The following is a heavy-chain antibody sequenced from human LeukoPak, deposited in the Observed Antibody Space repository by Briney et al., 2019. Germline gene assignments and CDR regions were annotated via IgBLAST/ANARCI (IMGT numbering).Heavy chain of an antibody. CDR2: IYHSGST. D-gene: IGHD4-17*01. J-gene: IGHJ5*02. V-gene: IGHV4-38-2*01. Sequence: SETLSLTCAVSGCSISSGCYWGWIRQPPGKGLEWIGSIYHSGSTYYNPSLKSRVTISVDTSKNQFSLKLSSVTAADTAVYYCARVDYEAYNWFDPWGQGTLVTVSS. CDR3: ARVDYEAYNWFDP. CDR1: GCSISSGCY.